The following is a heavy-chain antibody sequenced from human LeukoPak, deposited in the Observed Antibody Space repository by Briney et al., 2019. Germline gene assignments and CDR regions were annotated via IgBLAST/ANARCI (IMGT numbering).Heavy chain of an antibody. Sequence: GGSLRLSCAASGFTFSTYWMHWVRQAPGKGLVWVSRINSAGSSTSYADSVKGRFTISRDNAKNSLYLQMNSLRAEDTAVYYCARAGGWLQRYYYGMDVWAKGPRSPSP. D-gene: IGHD5-24*01. CDR3: ARAGGWLQRYYYGMDV. CDR2: INSAGSST. J-gene: IGHJ6*02. V-gene: IGHV3-74*01. CDR1: GFTFSTYW.